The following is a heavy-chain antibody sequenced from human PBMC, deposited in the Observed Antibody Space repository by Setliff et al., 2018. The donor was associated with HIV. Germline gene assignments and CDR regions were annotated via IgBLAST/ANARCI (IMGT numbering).Heavy chain of an antibody. CDR1: GASISNHY. CDR3: ATLPQGYDYFDY. CDR2: IYYTGST. Sequence: TSETLSLTCGVSGASISNHYWSWVRQSPGKGLEWIGYIYYTGSTNYNPSLKSRIAILLDTSKNQFSLKLNSVTAADTAVYYCATLPQGYDYFDYWGHGTLVTVSS. J-gene: IGHJ4*01. V-gene: IGHV4-59*11. D-gene: IGHD3-3*01.